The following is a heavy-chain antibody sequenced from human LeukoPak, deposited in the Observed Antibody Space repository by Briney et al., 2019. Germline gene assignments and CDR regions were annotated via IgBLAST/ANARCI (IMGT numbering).Heavy chain of an antibody. V-gene: IGHV1-2*02. Sequence: EASVKVSCKASGYTFTGYYMHWVRQAPGQGLEWMGWINPNSGGTNYAQKFQGRVTMTRDTSISTAYMELSRLRSDDTAVYYCARDESSTVLIVMSYWGQGTLVTVSS. CDR2: INPNSGGT. J-gene: IGHJ4*02. D-gene: IGHD4-23*01. CDR3: ARDESSTVLIVMSY. CDR1: GYTFTGYY.